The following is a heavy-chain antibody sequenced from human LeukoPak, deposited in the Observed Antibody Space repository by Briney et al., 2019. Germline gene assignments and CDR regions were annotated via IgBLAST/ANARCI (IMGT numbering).Heavy chain of an antibody. D-gene: IGHD2-15*01. J-gene: IGHJ4*02. CDR3: ARKGSSCYGLFDY. CDR1: GGSISSGGYY. V-gene: IGHV4-31*03. CDR2: IYYSGST. Sequence: SETLSLTCTVSGGSISSGGYYWSWIRQHPGKGLEWIGYIYYSGSTYYNPSLKSRVTISVDTSNNQFSLKLSSVSAADTAVYFCARKGSSCYGLFDYWGQGTLVTVSS.